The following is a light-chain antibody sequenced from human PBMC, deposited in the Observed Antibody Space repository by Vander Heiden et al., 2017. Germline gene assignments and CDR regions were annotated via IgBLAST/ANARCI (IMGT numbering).Light chain of an antibody. CDR3: QQLNSSPFT. Sequence: DIQLTQSPSFLSASVGDRVTITCRASQGISSYLAWYQQKPGKAPKLLIYAASTLQSGVPSRFSGSGSGTEFTLTISSLQPEDFATYYCQQLNSSPFTFGQGTQVDIK. V-gene: IGKV1-9*01. CDR2: AAS. J-gene: IGKJ5*01. CDR1: QGISSY.